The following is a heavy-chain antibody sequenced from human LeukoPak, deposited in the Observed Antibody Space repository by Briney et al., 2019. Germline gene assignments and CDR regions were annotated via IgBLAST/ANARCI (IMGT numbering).Heavy chain of an antibody. J-gene: IGHJ4*02. D-gene: IGHD3-10*01. CDR2: INPNSGGT. CDR1: GYTFTGHY. V-gene: IGHV1-2*02. CDR3: ARTTMVRGVIITGDY. Sequence: ASVKVSCKASGYTFTGHYMHWVRQAPGQGLEWMGLINPNSGGTNYAQKFQGRVTMTRDTSISTAYMELSRLRSDDTAVYYCARTTMVRGVIITGDYWGQGTLVSVSS.